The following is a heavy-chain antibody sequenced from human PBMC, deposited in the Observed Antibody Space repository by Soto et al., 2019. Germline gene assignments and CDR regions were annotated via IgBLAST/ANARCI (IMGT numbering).Heavy chain of an antibody. CDR2: FYFTGST. CDR1: GASVSSDSYS. J-gene: IGHJ6*02. V-gene: IGHV4-61*01. Sequence: QVKLQESGPGLVKPSETLSLTCTVSGASVSSDSYSWSWIRQPPGKGLEWIGCFYFTGSTKTNPSLQSRVIISVDESKNQMSLQPCSVTAADTAVYYCAKDPRFYGMDVWGQGTTVTVSS. CDR3: AKDPRFYGMDV.